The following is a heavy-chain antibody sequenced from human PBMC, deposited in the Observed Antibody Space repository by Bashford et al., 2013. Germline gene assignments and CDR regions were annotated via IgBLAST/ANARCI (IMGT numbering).Heavy chain of an antibody. CDR2: IHPSDSST. V-gene: IGHV5-51*01. D-gene: IGHD6-13*01. CDR3: ARGGIAAAGPLYYFDY. J-gene: IGHJ4*02. CDR1: GDDFNTYW. Sequence: GESLKISCKVSGDDFNTYWIGWVRQMPGQGLDWMGIIHPSDSSTRYSPSFHGQVTLSVDESLSTAFLQWNSLKDSDSAMYFCARGGIAAAGPLYYFDYWGQGTLVTVSS.